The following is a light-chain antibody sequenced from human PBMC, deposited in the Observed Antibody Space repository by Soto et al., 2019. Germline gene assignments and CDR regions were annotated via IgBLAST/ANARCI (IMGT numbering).Light chain of an antibody. J-gene: IGKJ1*01. CDR2: VAS. CDR1: QSVISTY. CDR3: QQYRYSLVT. Sequence: EIVLTQSPGTLSLSPGERATLSCRASQSVISTYLAWYQQKPGQAPRLLIYVASSRATGIPDRFSGSGSGTDFTLTISRLEPEDFAVYYCQQYRYSLVTFGQGTKVDIK. V-gene: IGKV3-20*01.